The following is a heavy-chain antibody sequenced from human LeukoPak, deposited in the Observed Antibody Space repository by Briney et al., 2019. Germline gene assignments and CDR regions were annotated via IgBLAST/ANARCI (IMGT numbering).Heavy chain of an antibody. Sequence: ASVKVSCKASGYTFTGYYMHWVRQAPGQGLEWMGWISPNSGGTNYAQKFQGRVTMTRDTSISTAYMELSRLRSDDTAIYYCARDYGASSWYDVLSTPTSFDPWGQGTRVTVSS. V-gene: IGHV1-2*02. J-gene: IGHJ5*02. D-gene: IGHD6-13*01. CDR3: ARDYGASSWYDVLSTPTSFDP. CDR2: ISPNSGGT. CDR1: GYTFTGYY.